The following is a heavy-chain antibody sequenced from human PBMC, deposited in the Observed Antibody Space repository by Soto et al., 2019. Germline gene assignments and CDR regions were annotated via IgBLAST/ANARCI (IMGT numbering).Heavy chain of an antibody. CDR1: GVSISSSSHY. Sequence: SETLSLTCTVSGVSISSSSHYRGWIRQPPGKGLEWIGDIFYSGSTYANPSLMSRVTISGDTSRNQVSLTLSSVTARDTAVYYCASRDYDILTGSFSRVYWGQGILVTVSS. J-gene: IGHJ4*02. V-gene: IGHV4-39*01. CDR2: IFYSGST. D-gene: IGHD3-9*01. CDR3: ASRDYDILTGSFSRVY.